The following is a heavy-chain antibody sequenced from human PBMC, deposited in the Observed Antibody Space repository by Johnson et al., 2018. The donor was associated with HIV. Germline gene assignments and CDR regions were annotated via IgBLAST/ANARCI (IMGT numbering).Heavy chain of an antibody. CDR3: VRGGSDAFDI. J-gene: IGHJ3*02. CDR2: IGTAGDT. CDR1: GFTFTSYD. V-gene: IGHV3-13*01. D-gene: IGHD3-10*01. Sequence: VQLVESGGELVQPGGSLRLSCAASGFTFTSYDMHWVRQATGEGLDWISAIGTAGDTLYPGSVKGRFTISRDNAKNSLYLQMNSLSPGDTAVYYCVRGGSDAFDIWGQGTMVTVSS.